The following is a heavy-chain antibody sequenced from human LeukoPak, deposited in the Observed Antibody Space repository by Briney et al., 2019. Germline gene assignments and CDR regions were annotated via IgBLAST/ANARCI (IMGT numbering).Heavy chain of an antibody. J-gene: IGHJ4*02. D-gene: IGHD3-16*02. CDR3: AKNRSYYDYVWGSYRYTGLFDH. Sequence: GGSLRLSCAASGFTFSSYAMGWVRQAPGKGLEWVSAISGSGGSTYYADSVKGRFTISRDNSKNTLYLQMNSLRAEDTAVYYCAKNRSYYDYVWGSYRYTGLFDHWGQGTLVTVSS. CDR2: ISGSGGST. CDR1: GFTFSSYA. V-gene: IGHV3-23*01.